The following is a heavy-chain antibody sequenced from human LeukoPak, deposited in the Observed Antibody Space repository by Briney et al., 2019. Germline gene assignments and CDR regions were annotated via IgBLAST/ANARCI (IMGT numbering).Heavy chain of an antibody. Sequence: ASVKVSCKASGYTFTSYGISWVRQAPGQGLEWMGWISAYNGNTNYAQKLQGRVTMTTDTSTSTAYMELRSLRSDDTAVYYCAREKTYYYGSGSYPIDYWGQGTLVTVSS. D-gene: IGHD3-10*01. V-gene: IGHV1-18*01. CDR3: AREKTYYYGSGSYPIDY. J-gene: IGHJ4*02. CDR2: ISAYNGNT. CDR1: GYTFTSYG.